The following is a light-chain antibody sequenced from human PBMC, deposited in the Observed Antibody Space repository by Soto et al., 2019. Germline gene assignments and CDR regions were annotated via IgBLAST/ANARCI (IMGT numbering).Light chain of an antibody. J-gene: IGKJ3*01. V-gene: IGKV1-8*01. CDR1: QAISSY. Sequence: AIRMTQSPYSVSASAGDRVTITCRASQAISSYLGWYQQKPGTAPKLLIYAASTLQSGVPSRFSGSGSGTDFTLTIDFLQSEDFATYYCQQYYSYPFTFGPGTKVDVK. CDR2: AAS. CDR3: QQYYSYPFT.